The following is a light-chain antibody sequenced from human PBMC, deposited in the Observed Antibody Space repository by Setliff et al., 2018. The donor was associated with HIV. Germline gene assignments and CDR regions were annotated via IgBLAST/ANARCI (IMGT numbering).Light chain of an antibody. J-gene: IGLJ1*01. CDR1: SRDVGGYNY. Sequence: QSALTRPASVSGSPGQSITISCTGTSRDVGGYNYVSWYQQHPGKAPKLIIYEVRNRPSGVSSRFSGSKSGNTASLTISGLQTEDEADYYCSSYAITNTLPFGTGTKVTVL. V-gene: IGLV2-14*01. CDR3: SSYAITNTLP. CDR2: EVR.